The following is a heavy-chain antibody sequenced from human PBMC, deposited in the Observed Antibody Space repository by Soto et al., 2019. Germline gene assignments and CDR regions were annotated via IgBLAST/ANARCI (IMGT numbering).Heavy chain of an antibody. Sequence: QVQLQESGPSLVRPSETLSLTCTVSGGSLTRFYWSWIRQPAGKGLEWVGRIYGSGRTTYNPSLKGPVSMYPDVPLNQFSVHLSSVAAAETAVYFCARSGKGVVRGPIGSPAGWFDPWGRGTQVTVSS. D-gene: IGHD3-10*01. CDR1: GGSLTRFY. J-gene: IGHJ5*02. CDR2: IYGSGRT. V-gene: IGHV4-4*07. CDR3: ARSGKGVVRGPIGSPAGWFDP.